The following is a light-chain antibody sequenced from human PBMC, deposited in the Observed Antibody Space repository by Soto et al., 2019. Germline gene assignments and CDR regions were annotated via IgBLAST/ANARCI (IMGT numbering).Light chain of an antibody. CDR3: QQYGSSLYT. CDR2: AAS. V-gene: IGKV3-20*01. J-gene: IGKJ2*01. Sequence: ENVLTQSPGTLSLSPGERATLSCRASQSVTSSYLAWYQQRPGQAPRLLIYAASSRATDIPDRFSGSGSGTDFTLTISRLEPEDFAVYYCQQYGSSLYTFGQGTKPEIK. CDR1: QSVTSSY.